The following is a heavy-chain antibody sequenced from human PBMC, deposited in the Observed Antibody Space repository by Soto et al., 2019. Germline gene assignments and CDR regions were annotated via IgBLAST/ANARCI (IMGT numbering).Heavy chain of an antibody. CDR1: GFSLSRKGMS. D-gene: IGHD1-7*01. Sequence: VSGPTLVNPKQTLILTCAFSGFSLSRKGMSVSWIRQPPGKALEFLALIDWEEEKFYSPSLRTRLTVSKDTSKSQVVLTLTNVDPVDTDTYYCTRSTNWNYESYFDYWGQGTLVTVSS. J-gene: IGHJ4*02. CDR2: IDWEEEK. V-gene: IGHV2-70*01. CDR3: TRSTNWNYESYFDY.